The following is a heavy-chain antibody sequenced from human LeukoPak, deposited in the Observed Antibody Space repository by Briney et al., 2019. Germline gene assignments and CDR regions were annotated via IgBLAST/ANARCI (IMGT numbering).Heavy chain of an antibody. V-gene: IGHV4-59*11. D-gene: IGHD4-23*01. CDR3: ARDRIYYGGRYFDY. J-gene: IGHJ4*02. Sequence: SETLSLTCTVSGGSISSHYWSWIRQPPGKGLQWIGYIYYSGSTNNNPSLKSRVTISVDTSKNQFSLKLSSVTAADTAVYYCARDRIYYGGRYFDYWGQGTLVTVSS. CDR2: IYYSGST. CDR1: GGSISSHY.